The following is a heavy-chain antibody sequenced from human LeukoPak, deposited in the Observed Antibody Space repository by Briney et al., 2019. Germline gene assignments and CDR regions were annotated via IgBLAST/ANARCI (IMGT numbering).Heavy chain of an antibody. Sequence: KASDTLSLTCAVSGYSISSSNWWGWIRQPPGKGLEWIGYIYYSGSTYYNLSLKSRVTMSVDTSKNQFSLKLSSVTAVDTAVYYCARVFVGYYYYMDVWGKGTTVTVSS. J-gene: IGHJ6*03. D-gene: IGHD1-26*01. CDR3: ARVFVGYYYYMDV. CDR1: GYSISSSNW. V-gene: IGHV4-28*03. CDR2: IYYSGST.